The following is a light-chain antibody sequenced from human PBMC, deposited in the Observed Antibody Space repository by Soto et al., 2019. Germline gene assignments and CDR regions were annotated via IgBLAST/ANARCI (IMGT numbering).Light chain of an antibody. CDR3: QKRSNWPGT. V-gene: IGKV3-11*01. CDR1: QSVSSY. Sequence: EIVLTQSPATLSLSPGERATLSCRASQSVSSYLAWYQQKPGQAPRLLIYDASNRATGIPARFSGSGSGTDFTLTIRRLEPEDFAVYYCQKRSNWPGTFGQGTKVEIK. CDR2: DAS. J-gene: IGKJ1*01.